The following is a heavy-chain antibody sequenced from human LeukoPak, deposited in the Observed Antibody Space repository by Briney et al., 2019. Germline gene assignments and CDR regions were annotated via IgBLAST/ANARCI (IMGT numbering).Heavy chain of an antibody. D-gene: IGHD2-15*01. CDR1: GYTFTSYY. J-gene: IGHJ3*02. CDR3: ARDPPDTVVAATGGAFDI. CDR2: INPSGGST. Sequence: ASVKVSCKASGYTFTSYYMHWVRQAPGQGLEWMGIINPSGGSTSYAQKFQGRVTMTRDTSISTAYMELSRLRSDDTAVYYCARDPPDTVVAATGGAFDIWGQGTMVTVSS. V-gene: IGHV1-46*01.